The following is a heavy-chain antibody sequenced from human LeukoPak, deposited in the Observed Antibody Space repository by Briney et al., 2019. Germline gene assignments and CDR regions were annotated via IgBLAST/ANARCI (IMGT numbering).Heavy chain of an antibody. J-gene: IGHJ4*02. D-gene: IGHD5-18*01. V-gene: IGHV4-39*01. CDR2: IYDSGST. CDR3: ARQLYSYGAYFDY. CDR1: GGSIRSSYYY. Sequence: PSETLSLTCTVSGGSIRSSYYYWGWIRQPPGKGLEWIGSIYDSGSTYYNPSLKSRVTISVDTSKNQFSLKLNSVTAADTAVYYCARQLYSYGAYFDYWGQGTLVTVSS.